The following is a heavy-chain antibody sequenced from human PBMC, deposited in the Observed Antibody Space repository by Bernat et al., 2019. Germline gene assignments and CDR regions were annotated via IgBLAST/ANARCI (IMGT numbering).Heavy chain of an antibody. J-gene: IGHJ4*02. V-gene: IGHV4-4*02. CDR2: IYHTGST. CDR3: ARVAFTYYDASGYSVSPSSRIIDY. Sequence: QVQLQESGPGLVKPSGTLSLTCAVSGGSISSNNWWTWVRQPPGKGLEWIGEIYHTGSTNYNPPLKSRVTISINNSKNQFSLKLSSVTAADTAIYYCARVAFTYYDASGYSVSPSSRIIDYWGQGTLVTVSS. CDR1: GGSISSNNW. D-gene: IGHD3-22*01.